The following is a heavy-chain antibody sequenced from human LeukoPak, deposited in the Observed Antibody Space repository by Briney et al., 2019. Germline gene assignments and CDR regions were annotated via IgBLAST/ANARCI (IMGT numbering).Heavy chain of an antibody. CDR2: INHSGST. CDR3: ARGLFGVVIIGYNWFDP. J-gene: IGHJ5*02. D-gene: IGHD3-3*01. CDR1: GGSFSVYY. Sequence: SETLSLTCAVYGGSFSVYYWSWIRHPPGKGLEWIGEINHSGSTNYNPSLKSRVTISVDTSKNQFSLKLSSVTAADTAVYYCARGLFGVVIIGYNWFDPWGQGTLVTVSS. V-gene: IGHV4-34*01.